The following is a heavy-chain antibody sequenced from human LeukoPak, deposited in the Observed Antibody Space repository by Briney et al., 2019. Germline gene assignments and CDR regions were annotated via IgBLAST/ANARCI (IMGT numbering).Heavy chain of an antibody. CDR3: ASLHTSMA. Sequence: GGSLRLSCAASGFTFSRNNMHWVRGAPGKGLEYVSSITGNGGDTYYANSVKGRFNTSRDNSKNMSYLQMGSLRTEDMGVYYCASLHTSMAWGQGTLVIVSS. J-gene: IGHJ5*02. CDR1: GFTFSRNN. D-gene: IGHD5-18*01. CDR2: ITGNGGDT. V-gene: IGHV3-64*01.